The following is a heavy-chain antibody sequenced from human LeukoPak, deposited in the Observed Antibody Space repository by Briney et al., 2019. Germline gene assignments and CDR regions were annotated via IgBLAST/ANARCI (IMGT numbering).Heavy chain of an antibody. D-gene: IGHD6-13*01. CDR2: IKKDGSEK. CDR3: ARGPSWLDY. V-gene: IGHV3-7*03. J-gene: IGHJ4*02. Sequence: PGGSLRLSCAASGFTFSSHWMSWVRQAPGKGLEWVANIKKDGSEKYYVDAVKGRFTISRDNSKNTLYLQMNSLRAEDTAVYYCARGPSWLDYWGQGTLVTVSS. CDR1: GFTFSSHW.